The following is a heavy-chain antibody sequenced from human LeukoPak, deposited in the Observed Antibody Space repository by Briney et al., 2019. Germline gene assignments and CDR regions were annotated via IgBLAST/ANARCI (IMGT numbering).Heavy chain of an antibody. D-gene: IGHD3-22*01. Sequence: GGSLRLSCAVSGITLSNYGMSWVRQAPGKGREWVAGISDSGGRTNYADSVKGRFAISRDNPRNTLYLQMNSLRAEDTAVYFCAKRGVVIRVILVGFHKEAYYFDSWGQGALVTVSS. CDR1: GITLSNYG. V-gene: IGHV3-23*01. CDR3: AKRGVVIRVILVGFHKEAYYFDS. J-gene: IGHJ4*02. CDR2: ISDSGGRT.